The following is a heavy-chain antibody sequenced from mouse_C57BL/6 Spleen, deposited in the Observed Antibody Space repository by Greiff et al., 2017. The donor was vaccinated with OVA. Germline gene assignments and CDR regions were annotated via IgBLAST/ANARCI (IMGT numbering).Heavy chain of an antibody. CDR2: IWWDDDK. D-gene: IGHD1-1*01. V-gene: IGHV8-8*01. J-gene: IGHJ4*01. CDR1: GFSLSTFGMG. CDR3: ARMDYYGSSFYAMDY. Sequence: VKLQESGPGILQPSQTLSLTCSFSGFSLSTFGMGVGWIRQPSGKGLEWLAHIWWDDDKYYNPALKSRLTISKDTSKNQVFLKIANVDTADTATYYCARMDYYGSSFYAMDYWGQGTSVTVSS.